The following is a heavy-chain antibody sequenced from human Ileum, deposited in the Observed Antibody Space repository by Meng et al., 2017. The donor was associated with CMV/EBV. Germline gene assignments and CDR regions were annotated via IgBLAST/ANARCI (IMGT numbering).Heavy chain of an antibody. D-gene: IGHD1-26*01. CDR1: GFTLGDYW. CDR3: ASLWEGGY. CDR2: IKQDGSKK. V-gene: IGHV3-7*01. J-gene: IGHJ4*02. Sequence: GSLRLSCAAAGFTLGDYWMSWVRQAPGKGLEWVADIKQDGSKKYYAASVKGRFTISRDNAKRSLYLQMNSLRVEDTSVYYCASLWEGGYWGQGTLVTVSS.